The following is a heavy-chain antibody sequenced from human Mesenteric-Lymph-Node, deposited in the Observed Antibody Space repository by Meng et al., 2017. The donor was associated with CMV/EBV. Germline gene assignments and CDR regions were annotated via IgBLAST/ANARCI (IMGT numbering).Heavy chain of an antibody. J-gene: IGHJ5*02. CDR3: AKDVYDSSGYYLNGFDP. V-gene: IGHV3-30*02. Sequence: FTFSSYGMNWVRQAPGKGLEWVAFIRYDGSNKYYAESVKGRFTISRDNSKNTLYLQMNSLRAEDTAVYYCAKDVYDSSGYYLNGFDPWGQGTLVTVSS. CDR1: FTFSSYG. CDR2: IRYDGSNK. D-gene: IGHD3-22*01.